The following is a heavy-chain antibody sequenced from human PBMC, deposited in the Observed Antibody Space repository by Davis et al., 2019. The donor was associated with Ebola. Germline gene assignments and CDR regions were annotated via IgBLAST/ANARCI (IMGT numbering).Heavy chain of an antibody. D-gene: IGHD3-10*01. J-gene: IGHJ4*01. CDR3: ARDLFSGSRFDY. Sequence: LRLSCAVSGCSISSCGYSRSWFSQPPAKGLASIGHIYHGGSTYYHPSLKSRVTISVDKSKNQFSLKLSSVTAADTAVYSCARDLFSGSRFDYWGHGTLVTVSS. CDR2: IYHGGST. CDR1: GCSISSCGYS. V-gene: IGHV4-30-2*01.